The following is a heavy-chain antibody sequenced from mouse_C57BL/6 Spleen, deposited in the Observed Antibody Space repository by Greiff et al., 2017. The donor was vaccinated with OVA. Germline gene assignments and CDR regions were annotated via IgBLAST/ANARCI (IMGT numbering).Heavy chain of an antibody. V-gene: IGHV5-4*01. D-gene: IGHD1-1*01. CDR1: GFTFSSYA. Sequence: EVQLVESGGGLVKPGGSLKLSCAASGFTFSSYAMSWVRQTPEKRLEWVATISDGGSYTYYPDNVKGRFTISRDNAKNNLYLQMSHLKSEDTAMYYCARALLLRYYFDYWGQGTTLTVSS. CDR3: ARALLLRYYFDY. CDR2: ISDGGSYT. J-gene: IGHJ2*01.